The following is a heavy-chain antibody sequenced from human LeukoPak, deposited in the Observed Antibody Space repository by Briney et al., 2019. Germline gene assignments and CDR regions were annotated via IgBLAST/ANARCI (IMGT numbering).Heavy chain of an antibody. CDR1: GYTFTSYG. CDR2: ISAHNGKT. Sequence: ASVKVSCKASGYTFTSYGISWVRQAPGQGLEWLGWISAHNGKTNYARKFQDRVTMTTDTSTRTAYMELRSLRSDDTAVYYCARGRGFYDSSAYYRFDYWGQGTLVTVSS. V-gene: IGHV1-18*01. J-gene: IGHJ4*02. CDR3: ARGRGFYDSSAYYRFDY. D-gene: IGHD3-22*01.